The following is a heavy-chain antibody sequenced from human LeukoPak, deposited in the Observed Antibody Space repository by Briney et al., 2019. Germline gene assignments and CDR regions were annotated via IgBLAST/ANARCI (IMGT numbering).Heavy chain of an antibody. CDR2: INHSGST. J-gene: IGHJ4*02. D-gene: IGHD4-23*01. CDR1: GGSFSGYY. CDR3: ARGRNYGGNRSRPLDY. V-gene: IGHV4-34*01. Sequence: SETLSLTCAAYGGSFSGYYWSWIRQPPGKGLEWIGEINHSGSTNYNPSLKSRVTISVDTSKNQFSLKLSSVTAADTAVYYCARGRNYGGNRSRPLDYWGQGTLVTVSS.